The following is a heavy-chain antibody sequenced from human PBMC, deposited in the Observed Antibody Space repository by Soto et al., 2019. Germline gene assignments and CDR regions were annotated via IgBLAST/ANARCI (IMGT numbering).Heavy chain of an antibody. D-gene: IGHD2-2*01. Sequence: QVQLVQSGAEVKKPGASVKVSCKASGYTFTTHGISWVRQVPGQGLEWMGWVRGDNGHTNYAQSLQGRGTMTTDTSTNTAYMELRSLISDDTAVYYCARDLGYCRSGACYREWFDPWGQGTLVTVSS. J-gene: IGHJ5*02. CDR2: VRGDNGHT. V-gene: IGHV1-18*01. CDR1: GYTFTTHG. CDR3: ARDLGYCRSGACYREWFDP.